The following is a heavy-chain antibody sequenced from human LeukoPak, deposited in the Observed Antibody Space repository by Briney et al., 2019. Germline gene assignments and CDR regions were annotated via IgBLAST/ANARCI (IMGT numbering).Heavy chain of an antibody. D-gene: IGHD5-24*01. V-gene: IGHV1-3*01. CDR3: AMSVEMPPIPSFDY. J-gene: IGHJ4*02. Sequence: GASVKVSCKTSGYIFTPHHIHWMRQAPRQGLELLGWVSAANNPEYSQKFQGRVVITRDASATTSYLELNSLRSEDTAVYYCAMSVEMPPIPSFDYWGQGTLVTVSS. CDR2: VSAANNP. CDR1: GYIFTPHH.